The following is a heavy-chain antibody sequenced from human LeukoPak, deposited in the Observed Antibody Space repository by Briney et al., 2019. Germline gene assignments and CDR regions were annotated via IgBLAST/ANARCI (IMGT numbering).Heavy chain of an antibody. J-gene: IGHJ4*02. CDR2: INTDGSST. D-gene: IGHD4-11*01. CDR1: GFTFSSYW. CDR3: AKDVTVTLRYFDY. V-gene: IGHV3-74*01. Sequence: GGSLRLSCAASGFTFSSYWMHWVRQAPGKGLVWVSRINTDGSSTSYADSVKGRFTISRDNAKNTLYLQMNSLRAEDTAVYYCAKDVTVTLRYFDYWGQGTLVTVSS.